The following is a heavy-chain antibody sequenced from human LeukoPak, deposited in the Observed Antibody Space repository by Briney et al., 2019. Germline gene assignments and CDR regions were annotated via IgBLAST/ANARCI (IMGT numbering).Heavy chain of an antibody. V-gene: IGHV1-18*01. Sequence: ASVKVSCTASGYTFTSYGISWVRQAPGQGLEWMGWISAYNGNTNYAQKLQGRVTMTTDTSTSTAYMELRSLRSDDTAVYYCARAKRASSSAPGDYWGQGTLVTVSS. CDR3: ARAKRASSSAPGDY. CDR2: ISAYNGNT. J-gene: IGHJ4*02. D-gene: IGHD6-6*01. CDR1: GYTFTSYG.